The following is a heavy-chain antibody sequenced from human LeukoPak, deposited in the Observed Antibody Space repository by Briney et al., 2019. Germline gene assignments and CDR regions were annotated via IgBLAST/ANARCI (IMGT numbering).Heavy chain of an antibody. V-gene: IGHV3-33*01. CDR1: GFTFSSYG. CDR2: IWYDGSNK. CDR3: AGGDDAFDI. J-gene: IGHJ3*02. Sequence: GRSLRLSCAASGFTFSSYGMHWVRQAPGMGLEWVAVIWYDGSNKYYADSVKGRFTISRDNSKNTLYLQMNSLRAEDTAVYYCAGGDDAFDIWGQGTMVTVSS. D-gene: IGHD2-15*01.